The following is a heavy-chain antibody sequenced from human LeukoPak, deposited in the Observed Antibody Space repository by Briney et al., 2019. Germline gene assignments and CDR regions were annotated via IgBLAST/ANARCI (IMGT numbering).Heavy chain of an antibody. CDR2: MNPNSGNT. V-gene: IGHV1-8*01. Sequence: ASVKVSCKASGYTFTSYDINWVRQATGQGLEWMGWMNPNSGNTGYAQKFQGRVTMTRNTSISTAYMELSRLRSDDTAVYYCARDAELYYYGSGSYDYWGQGTLVTVSS. CDR1: GYTFTSYD. J-gene: IGHJ4*02. D-gene: IGHD3-10*01. CDR3: ARDAELYYYGSGSYDY.